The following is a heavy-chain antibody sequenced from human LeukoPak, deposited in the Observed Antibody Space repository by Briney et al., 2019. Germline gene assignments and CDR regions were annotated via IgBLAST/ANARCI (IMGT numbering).Heavy chain of an antibody. CDR2: IIPIFGTA. V-gene: IGHV1-69*05. CDR1: GGTFSSYA. D-gene: IGHD6-13*01. J-gene: IGHJ2*01. CDR3: AREGVDGPIAAAGTPPFRHWYFDL. Sequence: SVKVSCKASGGTFSSYAISWVRQAPGQGLEWMGGIIPIFGTANYAQKFQGRVTITTDESTSTAYMELSSLRSEDTAVYYCAREGVDGPIAAAGTPPFRHWYFDLWGHGTLVTVSS.